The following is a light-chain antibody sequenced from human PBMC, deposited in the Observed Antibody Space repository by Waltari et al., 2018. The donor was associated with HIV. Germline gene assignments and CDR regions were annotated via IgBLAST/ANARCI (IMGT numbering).Light chain of an antibody. CDR3: QQYGDLPYT. Sequence: DIQMTQSPSSLSASVGDRVTITCQASQDITNFLNWYQQRPGKAPNLLIYDTSNLETGVPSRFSASGSGTHFTFTISSLQPEDIATYFCQQYGDLPYTFGQGTKLQIK. J-gene: IGKJ2*01. CDR2: DTS. V-gene: IGKV1-33*01. CDR1: QDITNF.